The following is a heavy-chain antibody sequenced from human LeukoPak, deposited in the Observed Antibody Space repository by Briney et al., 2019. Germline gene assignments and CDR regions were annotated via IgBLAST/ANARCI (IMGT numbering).Heavy chain of an antibody. CDR1: GFTFSSYG. V-gene: IGHV3-30*02. CDR2: IRYDGSNK. Sequence: GGSLRLXCAASGFTFSSYGMHWVRQAPGKALEWVAFIRYDGSNKYYADSVKGRFTISRDNSKNTLYLQMNSLRAEDTAVYYCTAMVTVDYWGQGTLVTVSS. J-gene: IGHJ4*02. CDR3: TAMVTVDY. D-gene: IGHD5-18*01.